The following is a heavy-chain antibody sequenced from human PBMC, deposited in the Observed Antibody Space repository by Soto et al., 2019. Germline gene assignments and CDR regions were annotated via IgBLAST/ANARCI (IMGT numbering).Heavy chain of an antibody. CDR1: GFTVGNNY. CDR2: IYGTGTT. D-gene: IGHD3-10*01. Sequence: EVQLVESGGGLIQPGGSLKLSCAASGFTVGNNYMSWVRQAPGKGLEWVSLIYGTGTTKYADSVKGRFTISRDNAKNTLYLQRNSLRAEDTAVYYCAKDGRGSGSYYNSFGYWGQGTLVTVSS. J-gene: IGHJ4*02. V-gene: IGHV3-53*01. CDR3: AKDGRGSGSYYNSFGY.